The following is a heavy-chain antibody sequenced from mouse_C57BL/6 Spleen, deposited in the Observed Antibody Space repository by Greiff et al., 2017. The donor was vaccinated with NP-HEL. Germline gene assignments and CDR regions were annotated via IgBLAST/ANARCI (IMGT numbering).Heavy chain of an antibody. V-gene: IGHV5-4*03. J-gene: IGHJ1*03. D-gene: IGHD4-1*01. Sequence: DVKLVESGGGLVKPGGSLKLSCAASGFTFSSYAMSWVRQTPEKRLEWVATISDGGSYTYYPDNVKGRFTISRDNAKNNLYLQMSHLKSEDTAMYYCARAELGGWYFDVWGTGTTVTVSS. CDR1: GFTFSSYA. CDR3: ARAELGGWYFDV. CDR2: ISDGGSYT.